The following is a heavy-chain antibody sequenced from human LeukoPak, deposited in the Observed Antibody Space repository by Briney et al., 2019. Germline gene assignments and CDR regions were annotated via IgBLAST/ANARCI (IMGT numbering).Heavy chain of an antibody. D-gene: IGHD3-10*01. J-gene: IGHJ6*03. CDR2: INPNSGGT. Sequence: ASVKVSCKASGYTSTGYYMHWVRQAPGQGLEWMGRINPNSGGTNYAQKFQGRVTMTRDTSISTAYMELSRLRSDDTAVYYCAREGRVTMVRGVRGYYYYYMDVWGKGTTVTVSS. CDR3: AREGRVTMVRGVRGYYYYYMDV. CDR1: GYTSTGYY. V-gene: IGHV1-2*06.